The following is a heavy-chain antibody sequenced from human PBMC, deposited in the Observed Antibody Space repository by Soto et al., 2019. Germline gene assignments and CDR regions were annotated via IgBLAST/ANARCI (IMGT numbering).Heavy chain of an antibody. CDR3: ARVSGYYLPDY. CDR2: INAGNGNT. Sequence: QVQLVQSGAEEKKPGASVKVSCKASGYTFTNYAMHWVRQAPGQRLEWMGWINAGNGNTKYSQKSQGRVTITRDTSASTAYMELSSLRSEDTAVYYCARVSGYYLPDYWGQGTLFTVSS. CDR1: GYTFTNYA. J-gene: IGHJ4*02. D-gene: IGHD5-12*01. V-gene: IGHV1-3*05.